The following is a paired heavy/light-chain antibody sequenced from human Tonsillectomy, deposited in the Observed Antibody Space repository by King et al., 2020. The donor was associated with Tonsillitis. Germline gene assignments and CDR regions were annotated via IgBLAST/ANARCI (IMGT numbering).Heavy chain of an antibody. CDR1: GYILTELS. CDR2: FAPEDGDT. D-gene: IGHD3-10*01. J-gene: IGHJ4*02. V-gene: IGHV1-24*01. CDR3: ATRGGSGSYYRGFDY. Sequence: QVQLVQSGAEVKKPGASVKVSCKVSGYILTELSMHWVRQAPGKGLEWMGGFAPEDGDTRYAQNFQGRVTMTEDTSTDTAYMELSNLRSEDTAVYYCATRGGSGSYYRGFDYWGQGTLVTVSS.
Light chain of an antibody. J-gene: IGKJ4*01. Sequence: DIQMTQSPSSLSASVGDRVTFTCRASQSISSLLNWYQQKPGKAPKLLIYAASSLESGVPSRFSGSGTGTDFTLTISSLQPEDFATYYCQQSYRTPLTFGGGTKVEIK. CDR3: QQSYRTPLT. CDR1: QSISSL. V-gene: IGKV1-39*01. CDR2: AAS.